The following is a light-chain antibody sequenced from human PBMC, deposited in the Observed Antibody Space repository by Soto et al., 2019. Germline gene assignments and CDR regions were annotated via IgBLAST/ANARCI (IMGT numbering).Light chain of an antibody. V-gene: IGKV3-20*01. CDR1: QSVGTS. CDR3: QQYGGSPRT. J-gene: IGKJ1*01. Sequence: EIVLTQSPVTLSLSPGERGTLSCRASQSVGTSLAWYQQKPGQAPRPLIYGASNRATGIPDRFSGSGSGTDFTLTISKLEHEDFAVYHCQQYGGSPRTFGQGTKVDIK. CDR2: GAS.